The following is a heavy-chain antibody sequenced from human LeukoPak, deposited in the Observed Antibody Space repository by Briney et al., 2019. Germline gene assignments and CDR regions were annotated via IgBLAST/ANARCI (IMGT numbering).Heavy chain of an antibody. CDR1: GGSISSGSYY. D-gene: IGHD3-9*01. CDR3: ARVPPGDILTGYSYYFDY. J-gene: IGHJ4*02. V-gene: IGHV4-61*01. CDR2: IYYSGST. Sequence: SETLSLTGTVSGGSISSGSYYWSWIRQPPGKGLEWIGYIYYSGSTNYNPSLKSRVTISVDTSKNQFSLKLSSVTAADTAVYYCARVPPGDILTGYSYYFDYWGQGTLVTVSS.